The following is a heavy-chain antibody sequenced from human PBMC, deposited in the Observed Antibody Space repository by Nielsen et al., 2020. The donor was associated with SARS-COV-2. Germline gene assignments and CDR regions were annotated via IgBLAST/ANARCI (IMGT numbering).Heavy chain of an antibody. V-gene: IGHV3-74*01. CDR3: ARGAPYDFWSGTQNYFDY. J-gene: IGHJ4*02. Sequence: WIRQPPGKGLVWVSRINSDGSSTSYADSVEGRFTISRDNAKNTLYLQMNSLRAEDTAVYYCARGAPYDFWSGTQNYFDYWGQGTLVTVSS. D-gene: IGHD3-3*01. CDR2: INSDGSST.